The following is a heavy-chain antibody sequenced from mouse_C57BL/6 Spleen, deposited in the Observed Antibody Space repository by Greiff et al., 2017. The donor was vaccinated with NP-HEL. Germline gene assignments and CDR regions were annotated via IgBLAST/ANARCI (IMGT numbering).Heavy chain of an antibody. CDR3: ARGDFAY. V-gene: IGHV1-50*01. J-gene: IGHJ3*01. CDR1: GYTFTSYW. CDR2: IDPSASYT. Sequence: QVQLQQPGAELVKPGASVKLSCKASGYTFTSYWMQWVKQRPGQGLEWIGEIDPSASYTNYNQKFKGKATLTVDTSSSTAYMQLSSLTSEDSAVYYCARGDFAYWGQGTLVTVSA.